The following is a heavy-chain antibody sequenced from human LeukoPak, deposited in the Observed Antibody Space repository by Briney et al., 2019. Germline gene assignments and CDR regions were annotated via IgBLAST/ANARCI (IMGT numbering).Heavy chain of an antibody. V-gene: IGHV3-23*01. CDR2: ITNVGTGT. Sequence: PVGSLRLSCVASRFTFSSYAMSWVRQAPGKGLEWVSTITNVGTGTYYADSVKGRFTISRDNSKNTLYLQLYSLRADDTAVYYCARDISGGEDYWGQGTLVTVSS. CDR3: ARDISGGEDY. CDR1: RFTFSSYA. D-gene: IGHD1-26*01. J-gene: IGHJ4*02.